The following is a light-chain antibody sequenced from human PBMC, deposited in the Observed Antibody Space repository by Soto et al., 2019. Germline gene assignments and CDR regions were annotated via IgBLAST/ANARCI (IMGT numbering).Light chain of an antibody. V-gene: IGKV1-8*01. J-gene: IGKJ1*01. CDR3: QQHYSYPRGT. CDR2: AAS. Sequence: AIRMTQSPSSLSASTGDRVTITCRASQGISSYLAWYQQKPGKAPKLLIYAASTLQSGVPSRFSGSGSGTDFTLTISCLQSEDFATYYCQQHYSYPRGTFGQGTKVEIK. CDR1: QGISSY.